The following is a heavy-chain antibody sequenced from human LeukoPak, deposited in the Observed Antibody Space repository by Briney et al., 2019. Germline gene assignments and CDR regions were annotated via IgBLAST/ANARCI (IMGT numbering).Heavy chain of an antibody. D-gene: IGHD5-18*01. CDR3: ARVSLSYGKYTVDY. CDR1: GGSISSGDYY. CDR2: IYYSGST. J-gene: IGHJ4*02. Sequence: PSETLSLTCTVSGGSISSGDYYWNWLRQPPGKGLEWIGYIYYSGSTYYNPSLKSRVTISVDTSKNQFSLKLSSVTAADTAVYYCARVSLSYGKYTVDYWGQGTLVTVSS. V-gene: IGHV4-30-4*08.